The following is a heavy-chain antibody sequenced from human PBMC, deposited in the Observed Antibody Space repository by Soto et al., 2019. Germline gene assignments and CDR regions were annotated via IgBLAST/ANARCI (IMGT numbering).Heavy chain of an antibody. Sequence: QITLKESGPTLVKPTQTLTLTCTFSGFSVSTSGVGVAWIRQPPGKALEWLALIYWDGDERYSPFLQSRVTIXKXXSKNQVVLTMTDMAPEDTATYYCARKGVRGAGMAVWGQGTTVTVSS. V-gene: IGHV2-5*02. CDR1: GFSVSTSGVG. CDR2: IYWDGDE. CDR3: ARKGVRGAGMAV. J-gene: IGHJ6*02. D-gene: IGHD2-15*01.